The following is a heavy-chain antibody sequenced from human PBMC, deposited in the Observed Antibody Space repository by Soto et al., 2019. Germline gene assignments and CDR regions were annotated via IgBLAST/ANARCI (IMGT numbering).Heavy chain of an antibody. CDR1: GFTFSSYG. J-gene: IGHJ4*02. D-gene: IGHD2-15*01. Sequence: QVQLVESGGGVVQPGRSLRLSCAASGFTFSSYGMHWVRQAPGKGLAWVAVISYDGSNKYYADSVKGRFTISRDNSKNTLYLQMNSLRAEDTAVYYCAKDHLGNPFDYRGNSFSRGFDYWGQGTLVTVSS. CDR3: AKDHLGNPFDYRGNSFSRGFDY. CDR2: ISYDGSNK. V-gene: IGHV3-30*18.